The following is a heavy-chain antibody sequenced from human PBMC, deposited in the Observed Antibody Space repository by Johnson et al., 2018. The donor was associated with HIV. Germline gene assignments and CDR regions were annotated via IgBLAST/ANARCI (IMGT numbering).Heavy chain of an antibody. CDR3: AREAVTLRGWGHVFDI. D-gene: IGHD3-16*01. V-gene: IGHV3-33*08. Sequence: QMQLVESGGGLAKPAWSPRLSCAASQFTVTNYGMHWVRQVPGKGLEWVAFIRFDGSDKYYADSVKGRFTISRDNAKNSLYLQMNSLRAEDTAVYYCAREAVTLRGWGHVFDIWGQGTMVTVSS. CDR2: IRFDGSDK. J-gene: IGHJ3*02. CDR1: QFTVTNYG.